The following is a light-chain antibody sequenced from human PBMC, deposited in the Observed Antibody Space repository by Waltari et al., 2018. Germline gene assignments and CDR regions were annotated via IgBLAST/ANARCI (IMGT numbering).Light chain of an antibody. Sequence: DIVMTQSPVTLSVSPGERATLSCRASQSVGTDLAWYQQTPGRAPRLLIHGASTRVTGMPARFSGSGSGTQFTLTISSLQSEDVAVYYCQKYNSRRTFGQGTKVEI. CDR1: QSVGTD. CDR2: GAS. V-gene: IGKV3-15*01. J-gene: IGKJ1*01. CDR3: QKYNSRRT.